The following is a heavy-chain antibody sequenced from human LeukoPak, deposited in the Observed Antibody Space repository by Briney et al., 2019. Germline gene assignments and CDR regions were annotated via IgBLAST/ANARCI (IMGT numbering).Heavy chain of an antibody. CDR1: GFTFSSNY. D-gene: IGHD2-2*01. CDR2: IYSGGST. V-gene: IGHV3-66*02. J-gene: IGHJ3*02. CDR3: ARVVVVPAAPGPNDAFDI. Sequence: PGGSLRLSCAASGFTFSSNYMSWVRQAPGKGLEWVSVIYSGGSTYYADSVRGRFTISRDNSKNTLYLQMNSLRAEDTAVYYCARVVVVPAAPGPNDAFDIWGQGTMVTVSS.